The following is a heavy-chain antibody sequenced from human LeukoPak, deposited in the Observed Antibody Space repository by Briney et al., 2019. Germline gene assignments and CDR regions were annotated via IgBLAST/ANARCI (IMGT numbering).Heavy chain of an antibody. CDR3: AVNIAAAGDNWFDP. D-gene: IGHD6-13*01. Sequence: ASVKVSCKASGYTFTSYGISWVRQAPGQGLEWMGWISAYNGNTNYAQKLQGRVTMTTDTSTSTAYMELRGLRSDDTAVYYCAVNIAAAGDNWFDPWGQGTLVTVSS. CDR2: ISAYNGNT. CDR1: GYTFTSYG. V-gene: IGHV1-18*04. J-gene: IGHJ5*02.